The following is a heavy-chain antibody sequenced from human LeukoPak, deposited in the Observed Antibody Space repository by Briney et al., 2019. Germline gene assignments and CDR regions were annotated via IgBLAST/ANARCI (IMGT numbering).Heavy chain of an antibody. CDR1: GFPFSNYA. CDR2: ITCSGGIT. CDR3: AKWGDYDVLTGYYDPDY. J-gene: IGHJ4*02. Sequence: GGPRRRSSGASGFPFSNYAMSWGRRAPGKGVGWGSAITCSGGITYYSHSVQRRFTISRDNSRNTLYLQMNTLRAEHTAVYYCAKWGDYDVLTGYYDPDYSGQGPLLSVSS. D-gene: IGHD3-9*01. V-gene: IGHV3-23*01.